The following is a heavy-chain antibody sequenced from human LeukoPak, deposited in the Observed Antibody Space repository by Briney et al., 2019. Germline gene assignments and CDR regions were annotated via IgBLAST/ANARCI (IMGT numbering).Heavy chain of an antibody. Sequence: GGSLRLSCAASGFTFSSYWMHWVRKAPGKGLVWVSRIKSDGSTNYANSVKGRFTISRDNAKNTVSLQMNSLRAEDTGVYYCARAPSEIGGYYPEYFRHWGQGTLVTVSS. CDR2: IKSDGST. CDR1: GFTFSSYW. V-gene: IGHV3-74*01. D-gene: IGHD3-22*01. J-gene: IGHJ1*01. CDR3: ARAPSEIGGYYPEYFRH.